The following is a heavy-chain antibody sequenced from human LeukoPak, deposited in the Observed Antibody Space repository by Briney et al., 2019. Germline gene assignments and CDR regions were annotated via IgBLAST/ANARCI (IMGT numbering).Heavy chain of an antibody. CDR2: FDPEDGET. Sequence: ASVKVSCKVSGYTLTELSMHWVRQAPGKGLEWMGGFDPEDGETFYAQKFQGRVTITADKSTSTAYMELSSLRSEDTAVYYCARPYYYDSSGQDAFDIWGQGTMVTVSS. CDR1: GYTLTELS. D-gene: IGHD3-22*01. CDR3: ARPYYYDSSGQDAFDI. J-gene: IGHJ3*02. V-gene: IGHV1-24*01.